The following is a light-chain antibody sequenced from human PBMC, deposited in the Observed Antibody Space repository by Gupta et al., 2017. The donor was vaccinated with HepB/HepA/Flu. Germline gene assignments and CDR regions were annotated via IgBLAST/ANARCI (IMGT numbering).Light chain of an antibody. V-gene: IGKV3-11*01. CDR1: QSVGSH. Sequence: EIVLTHSPATLSLSPGERATVSCRASQSVGSHLAWYQHKPGQAPRLLIYGASNRATGIPDTFRGSGSGTDFTLTISSLEAKDSALYYCQQCSSWPYTFGQGTQLEI. CDR3: QQCSSWPYT. CDR2: GAS. J-gene: IGKJ2*01.